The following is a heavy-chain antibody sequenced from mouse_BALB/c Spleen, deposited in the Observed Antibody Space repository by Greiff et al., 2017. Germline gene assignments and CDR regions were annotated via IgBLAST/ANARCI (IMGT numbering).Heavy chain of an antibody. V-gene: IGHV14-3*02. Sequence: EVQLQQSGAELVKPGASVKLSCTASGFNIKDTYMHWVKQRPEQGLEWIGRIDPANGNTKYDPKFQCKATITADTSSNTAYLQLSSLTSEDTAVYYCARRYYGGSYWYFDVWGAGTAVTVSS. D-gene: IGHD1-1*01. CDR1: GFNIKDTY. CDR2: IDPANGNT. CDR3: ARRYYGGSYWYFDV. J-gene: IGHJ1*01.